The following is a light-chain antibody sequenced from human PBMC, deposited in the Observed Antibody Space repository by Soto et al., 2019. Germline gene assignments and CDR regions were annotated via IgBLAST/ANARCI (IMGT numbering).Light chain of an antibody. CDR3: QQYGSSALT. CDR1: QSVSSSY. V-gene: IGKV3-20*01. J-gene: IGKJ1*01. Sequence: EIVLTQSPGTLSLSPGERATLSCRASQSVSSSYLAWYQQKPGQAPRLLIYGASSRATGIPDRFSGSGSGTDFTLTISRLEPEVFAVYYCQQYGSSALTFGQGTKVEIK. CDR2: GAS.